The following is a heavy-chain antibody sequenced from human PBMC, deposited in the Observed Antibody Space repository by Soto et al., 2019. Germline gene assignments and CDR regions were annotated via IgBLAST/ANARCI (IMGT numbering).Heavy chain of an antibody. J-gene: IGHJ4*02. CDR1: GGTFSSYA. D-gene: IGHD6-13*01. Sequence: SVKVSCTASGGTFSSYAISWVRQAPGQGLEWMGGIIPIFGTANYAQKFQGRVTITADESTATAYMELSSLRSEKTAVYYWARGGSSSDFDYWGQGTRVTVSS. V-gene: IGHV1-69*13. CDR3: ARGGSSSDFDY. CDR2: IIPIFGTA.